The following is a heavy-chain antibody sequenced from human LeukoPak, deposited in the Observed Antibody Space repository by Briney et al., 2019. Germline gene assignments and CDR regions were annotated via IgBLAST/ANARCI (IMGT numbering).Heavy chain of an antibody. V-gene: IGHV3-21*01. Sequence: GGSLRLSCAASGFTSSSYSMNWVRQAPGKGLEWVSSISSSSSYIYYADSVKGRFTISRDNAKNSLYLQMNSLRAEDTAVYYCAREGRHGELLGYWGQGTLVTVSS. CDR1: GFTSSSYS. D-gene: IGHD1-26*01. CDR2: ISSSSSYI. J-gene: IGHJ4*02. CDR3: AREGRHGELLGY.